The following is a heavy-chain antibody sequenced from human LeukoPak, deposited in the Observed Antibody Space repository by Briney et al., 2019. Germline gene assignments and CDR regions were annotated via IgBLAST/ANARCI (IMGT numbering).Heavy chain of an antibody. CDR3: ARAIDKALSNWFDP. Sequence: PSETLSLTCTVSGGSMSSYYWNWIRQPAGKGLEWIGRIYTSGSSTYNPSLKSRVSMSIDTSRNQFSLKLTSVTAADTAVYYCARAIDKALSNWFDPWGQGTLVTVSS. V-gene: IGHV4-4*07. J-gene: IGHJ5*02. CDR1: GGSMSSYY. CDR2: IYTSGSS.